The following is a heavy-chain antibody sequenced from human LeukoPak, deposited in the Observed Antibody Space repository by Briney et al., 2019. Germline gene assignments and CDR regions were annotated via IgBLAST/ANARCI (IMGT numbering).Heavy chain of an antibody. V-gene: IGHV1-58*02. J-gene: IGHJ3*02. CDR1: GFTFTSSA. CDR3: TREGIYSPDPSSYHRDAFDI. CDR2: IVVGSGNT. Sequence: SVKVSCKASGFTFTSSAMQWVRQARGQRLEWIGWIVVGSGNTNYAQKFQERVTITRDMSTSTAYMELSSLRSEDTAVYYCTREGIYSPDPSSYHRDAFDIWGQGTVVTVSS. D-gene: IGHD3-10*01.